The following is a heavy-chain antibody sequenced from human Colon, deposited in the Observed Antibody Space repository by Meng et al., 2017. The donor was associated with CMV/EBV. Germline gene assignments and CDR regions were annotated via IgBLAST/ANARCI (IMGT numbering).Heavy chain of an antibody. CDR1: GFTFSSYS. CDR3: ARDWDTKAAAGRGYYYYNGMDV. V-gene: IGHV3-21*01. D-gene: IGHD6-13*01. J-gene: IGHJ6*02. CDR2: ISSSSSYM. Sequence: GESLKISCAASGFTFSSYSMNWVRQAPGKGLEWVSSISSSSSYMYYADSVKGRFTISRDKAKNSLYLQMNSLRAEDTAVYYCARDWDTKAAAGRGYYYYNGMDVWGQGTTVTVSS.